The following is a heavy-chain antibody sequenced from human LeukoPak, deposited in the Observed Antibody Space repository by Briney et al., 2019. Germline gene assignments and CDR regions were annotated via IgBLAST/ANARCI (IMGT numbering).Heavy chain of an antibody. CDR2: FYPGDSDA. D-gene: IGHD5-12*01. Sequence: GESLKISCKGSGYSFTDYWIGWVRQMPGKGLEWMGVFYPGDSDARYSPSFQGQVTLSADRSIKTAYLQWRSLKASDTAMYYCARHSGHETTFDDRGQGTLVTVSS. V-gene: IGHV5-51*01. CDR3: ARHSGHETTFDD. CDR1: GYSFTDYW. J-gene: IGHJ4*02.